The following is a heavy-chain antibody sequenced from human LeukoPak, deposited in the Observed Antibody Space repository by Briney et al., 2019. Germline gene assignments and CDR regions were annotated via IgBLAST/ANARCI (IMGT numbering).Heavy chain of an antibody. J-gene: IGHJ5*02. CDR3: ARGYSGSYSGWFDP. Sequence: ASVKVSCKASGYTFTSYGISWVRQAPGQGLEWMGWISAYNGNTNYAQKLQGRVTMTTDTSTSTAYTELRSLRSDDTAVYYCARGYSGSYSGWFDPWGQGTLVTVSS. CDR1: GYTFTSYG. D-gene: IGHD1-26*01. CDR2: ISAYNGNT. V-gene: IGHV1-18*01.